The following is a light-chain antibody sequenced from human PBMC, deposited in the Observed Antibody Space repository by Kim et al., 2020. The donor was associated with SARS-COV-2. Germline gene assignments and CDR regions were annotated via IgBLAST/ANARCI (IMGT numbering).Light chain of an antibody. CDR2: GAS. V-gene: IGKV3-20*01. CDR3: QQYDMSPLT. Sequence: EIVLTQSPGTLSLSPGERATLSCRASKSVSSSYLAWYQQKPGQAPRLLIYGASSRATGIPDRFSGSESGTDFTLTISRLEPEDFAVYYCQQYDMSPLTFGGGTKVDIK. CDR1: KSVSSSY. J-gene: IGKJ4*01.